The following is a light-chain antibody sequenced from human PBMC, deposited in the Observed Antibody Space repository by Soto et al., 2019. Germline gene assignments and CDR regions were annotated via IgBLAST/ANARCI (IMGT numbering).Light chain of an antibody. Sequence: QSVLTQPPSVSWAPGQMVTIVCTGIISNIGAGYDVHWYQQLPGTAPKLLIYGNSNRPSGVPDRFSGSKSGTSASLAITGLQAEDEADYYCQSYDSSLSGVVFGGGTKVTVL. CDR2: GNS. V-gene: IGLV1-40*01. CDR3: QSYDSSLSGVV. CDR1: ISNIGAGYD. J-gene: IGLJ2*01.